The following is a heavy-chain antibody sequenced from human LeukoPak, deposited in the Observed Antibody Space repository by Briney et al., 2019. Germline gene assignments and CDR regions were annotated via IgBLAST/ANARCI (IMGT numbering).Heavy chain of an antibody. J-gene: IGHJ4*02. CDR2: IKPDGTTK. D-gene: IGHD6-13*01. CDR1: GFSFISVW. V-gene: IGHV3-7*03. CDR3: ARSIPYGTTWYGRSDY. Sequence: QAGGSLRLSCVGSGFSFISVWLNWVRQTPGKGLEWVANIKPDGTTKFYVDSVKGRFTISRDNALNSLYLQMNSLRAEDTAIYYCARSIPYGTTWYGRSDYWGQGTLVTVSS.